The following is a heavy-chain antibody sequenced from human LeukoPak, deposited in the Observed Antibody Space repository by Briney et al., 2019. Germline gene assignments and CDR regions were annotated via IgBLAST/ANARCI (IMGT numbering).Heavy chain of an antibody. CDR2: ISSSGGTI. Sequence: PGGSLRLSCAASGFTFSSYGMHWIRQAPGKGLEWVSYISSSGGTIYYADSVKGRFSISRDNAKNSLYLQTNSLRAEDTAVYYCARDWAYTYVWGQGTTVTVSS. V-gene: IGHV3-48*04. CDR3: ARDWAYTYV. CDR1: GFTFSSYG. D-gene: IGHD1-14*01. J-gene: IGHJ6*02.